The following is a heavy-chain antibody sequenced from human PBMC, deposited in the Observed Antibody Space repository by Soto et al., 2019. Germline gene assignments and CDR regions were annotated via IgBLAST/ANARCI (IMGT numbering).Heavy chain of an antibody. CDR1: GGSISSYY. J-gene: IGHJ5*02. Sequence: QVQLQESGPGLVKPSETLSLTCTVSGGSISSYYWSWIRQPPGKGLEWIGYIYYSGSTNYNPSLKSRVTISVDTSKNQFSLKLSSVTAADTAVYYCARDILTGYGNWFDPWGQGTLVTVSS. V-gene: IGHV4-59*01. CDR2: IYYSGST. D-gene: IGHD3-9*01. CDR3: ARDILTGYGNWFDP.